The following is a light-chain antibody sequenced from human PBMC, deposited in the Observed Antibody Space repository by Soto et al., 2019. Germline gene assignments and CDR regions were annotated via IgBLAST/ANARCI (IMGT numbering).Light chain of an antibody. CDR2: ENN. CDR3: ATWDTSLSAGV. V-gene: IGLV1-51*02. Sequence: QSVLTQPPSVSAAPGQKVTVSCSGSGSNIENNFVSWYRQLPGTAPKLLIYENNRRPSGIPDRFSGSKSGTSATLDIAGLETGDEADYYCATWDTSLSAGVFVPGTKVTVL. J-gene: IGLJ1*01. CDR1: GSNIENNF.